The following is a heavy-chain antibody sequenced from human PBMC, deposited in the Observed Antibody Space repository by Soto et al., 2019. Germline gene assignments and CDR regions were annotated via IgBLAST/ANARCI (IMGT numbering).Heavy chain of an antibody. CDR1: GGSFSGYY. V-gene: IGHV4-34*01. CDR3: ARSRGGGYCSGGSCYEYYYYGMDV. Sequence: QVQLQQWGAGLLKPSETLSLTCAVYGGSFSGYYWSWIRQPPGKGLEWIGEINHSGSTNYNPSLKGRFTTSVDTSKNQFSLKLSSVTAADPAGYYCARSRGGGYCSGGSCYEYYYYGMDVWGQGTTVTVSS. D-gene: IGHD2-15*01. CDR2: INHSGST. J-gene: IGHJ6*02.